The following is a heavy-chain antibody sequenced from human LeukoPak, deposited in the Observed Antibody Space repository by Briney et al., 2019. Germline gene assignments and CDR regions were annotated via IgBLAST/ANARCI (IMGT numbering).Heavy chain of an antibody. D-gene: IGHD3-10*02. Sequence: GGSLRLSCAASGFTFSSYEMNWVRQAPGKGLEWVSYISSSGSTIYYADSVKGRFTISRDNAKNSLYLQMNSLGAEDTAVYYCAELGITMIGGVWGKGTTVTISS. CDR2: ISSSGSTI. J-gene: IGHJ6*04. CDR1: GFTFSSYE. CDR3: AELGITMIGGV. V-gene: IGHV3-48*03.